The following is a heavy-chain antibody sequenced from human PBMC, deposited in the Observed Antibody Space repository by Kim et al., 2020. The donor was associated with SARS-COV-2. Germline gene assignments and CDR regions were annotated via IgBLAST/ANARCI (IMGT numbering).Heavy chain of an antibody. J-gene: IGHJ2*01. CDR2: INAGDGNT. CDR1: GYTFSICS. Sequence: ASVKVSCKASGYTFSICSMHWVRQAPGQRLEWMGWINAGDGNTKYSQKFQGRVTFTRDTSASTAYMYLNSLTSEDTAVYYCARDLVGYFDLWGRGTLVTVS. CDR3: ARDLVGYFDL. V-gene: IGHV1-3*01.